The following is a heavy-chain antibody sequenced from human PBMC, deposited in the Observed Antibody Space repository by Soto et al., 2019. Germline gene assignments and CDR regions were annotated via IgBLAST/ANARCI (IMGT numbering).Heavy chain of an antibody. V-gene: IGHV2-5*01. D-gene: IGHD3-22*01. CDR2: IYWNDDK. J-gene: IGHJ4*02. CDR1: GFSLSTSGVD. CDR3: AHRRGAIVED. Sequence: QITLKESGPTLVKPTQTLTLTCTFSGFSLSTSGVDVGWVRQPPGKALEWLALIYWNDDKLYSPSLNSRLTITKDTSKNQVVLTMTNVDPVDTATYYCAHRRGAIVEDWGQGTLVTVSS.